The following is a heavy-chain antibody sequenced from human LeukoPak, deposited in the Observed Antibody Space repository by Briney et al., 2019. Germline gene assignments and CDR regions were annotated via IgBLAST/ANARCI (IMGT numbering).Heavy chain of an antibody. Sequence: SQTLSLTCTVSGGSISSGGYYWSWIRQHPGKGLEWIGYIYYSGSTYYNPSLKSRVTISVDTSKNQFSLKLSSVAAADTAVYYCARALPIAAASCSWFDPWGQGTLVTVSS. CDR3: ARALPIAAASCSWFDP. CDR2: IYYSGST. V-gene: IGHV4-31*03. J-gene: IGHJ5*02. D-gene: IGHD6-13*01. CDR1: GGSISSGGYY.